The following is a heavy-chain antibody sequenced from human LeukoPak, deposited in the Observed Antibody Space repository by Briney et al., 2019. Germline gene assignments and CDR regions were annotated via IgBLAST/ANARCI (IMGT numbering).Heavy chain of an antibody. J-gene: IGHJ4*02. Sequence: PGGSLRLSCAASGFTFSSYAMHWVRQAPGKGLEWVAVMSYDGSNKYYADSVKGRFTISRDNSKNTLYLQMNSLRAEDTAVYYCARDHLPHTVTNGPLGGYFDYWGQGTLVTVSS. CDR2: MSYDGSNK. D-gene: IGHD4-17*01. CDR3: ARDHLPHTVTNGPLGGYFDY. V-gene: IGHV3-30*04. CDR1: GFTFSSYA.